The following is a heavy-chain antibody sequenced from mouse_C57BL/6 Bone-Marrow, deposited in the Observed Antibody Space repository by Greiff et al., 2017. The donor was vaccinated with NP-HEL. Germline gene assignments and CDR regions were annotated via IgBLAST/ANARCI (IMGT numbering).Heavy chain of an antibody. CDR1: GYTFTDYY. Sequence: EVKLQESGPVLVKPGASVKMSCKASGYTFTDYYMNWVKQSHGKSLEWIGVINPYNGGTSYNQKFKGKATLTVDKSSSTAYMELNSLTSEDSAVYYCAKKSLPTDYWGQGTSVTVSS. CDR2: INPYNGGT. V-gene: IGHV1-19*01. J-gene: IGHJ4*01. D-gene: IGHD1-3*01. CDR3: AKKSLPTDY.